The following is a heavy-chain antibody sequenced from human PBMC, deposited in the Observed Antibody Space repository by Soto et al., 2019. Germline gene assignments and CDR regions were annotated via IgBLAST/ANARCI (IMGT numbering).Heavy chain of an antibody. J-gene: IGHJ5*02. Sequence: QITLKESGPTLVKPTQTLTLTCTFSGFSLTTSGVGVGWIRHSPGKALEGLALIYWNDDQWYSPSLKSRLTITKDTSKNQVVLKMTNMDPVDTATYFCARSRRITMIGVVSWFDPWGQGTLVTVSS. CDR1: GFSLTTSGVG. D-gene: IGHD3-3*01. CDR2: IYWNDDQ. CDR3: ARSRRITMIGVVSWFDP. V-gene: IGHV2-5*01.